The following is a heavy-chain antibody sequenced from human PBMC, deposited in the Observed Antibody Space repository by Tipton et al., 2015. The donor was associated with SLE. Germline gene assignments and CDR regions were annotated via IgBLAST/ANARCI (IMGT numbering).Heavy chain of an antibody. Sequence: SLRLSCAASGFTVSSNYMSWVRQAPGKGLEWVANIKQDGSEKYYVDSVKGRFTISRDNAKNSLYLQMNSLRAEDTAVYYCARYFSSGWDDGFDIWGQGTMVTVSS. J-gene: IGHJ3*02. V-gene: IGHV3-7*01. D-gene: IGHD6-19*01. CDR2: IKQDGSEK. CDR1: GFTVSSNY. CDR3: ARYFSSGWDDGFDI.